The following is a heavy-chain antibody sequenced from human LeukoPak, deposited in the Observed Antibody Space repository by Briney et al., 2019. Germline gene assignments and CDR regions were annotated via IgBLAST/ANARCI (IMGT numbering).Heavy chain of an antibody. J-gene: IGHJ3*02. CDR3: ARTLVGATGDAFDI. D-gene: IGHD1-26*01. Sequence: SETLSLTCAVSGGSISSGGYSWSWIRQPPGKGLEWIGYIYHSGSTNYNPSLKSRVTISVDTSKNQFSLKLSSVTAADTAVYYCARTLVGATGDAFDIWGQGTMVTVSS. CDR2: IYHSGST. CDR1: GGSISSGGYS. V-gene: IGHV4-30-2*01.